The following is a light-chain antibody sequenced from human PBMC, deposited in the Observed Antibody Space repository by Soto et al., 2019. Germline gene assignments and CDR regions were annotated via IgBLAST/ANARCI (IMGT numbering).Light chain of an antibody. Sequence: DIQMTQSPSSLSASVGDRVTITCRASQSISTSLNWYQHTPGKAPKFLIYAVSSLQSGVPSRFSGSGSGTDFMLTISSLQPEDFATYYCQQSHSVPPTFGQGTKVDIK. CDR3: QQSHSVPPT. V-gene: IGKV1-39*01. J-gene: IGKJ1*01. CDR1: QSISTS. CDR2: AVS.